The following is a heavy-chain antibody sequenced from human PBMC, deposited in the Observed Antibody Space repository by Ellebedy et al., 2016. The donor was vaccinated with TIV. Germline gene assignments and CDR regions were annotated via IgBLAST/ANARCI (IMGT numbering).Heavy chain of an antibody. V-gene: IGHV4-4*07. CDR2: IYSSATT. Sequence: PGGSLRLSCTVSGVSITSHFWSWIRPSAGKGLEWIGRIYSSATTNYNPSLKSRVTMSLDTSKEQFSLKLTSVTAADTAVYYCARDGPQWFDAFAIWGQGTMVTVSS. CDR1: GVSITSHF. D-gene: IGHD3-22*01. J-gene: IGHJ3*02. CDR3: ARDGPQWFDAFAI.